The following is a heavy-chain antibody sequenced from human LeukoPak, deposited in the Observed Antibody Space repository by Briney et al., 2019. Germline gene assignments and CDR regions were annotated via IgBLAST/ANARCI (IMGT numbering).Heavy chain of an antibody. Sequence: ASVKVSCKASGYTFTRYGIAWVRQAPGQGLEWTGWITTYNGDTKYAQKFQGRVTMTTDTSTSTAYMDLRSLRSDDTAVYYGARDPSNTSGWYIYFDYWGQGTLVTVSS. V-gene: IGHV1-18*01. CDR2: ITTYNGDT. CDR3: ARDPSNTSGWYIYFDY. J-gene: IGHJ4*02. CDR1: GYTFTRYG. D-gene: IGHD6-19*01.